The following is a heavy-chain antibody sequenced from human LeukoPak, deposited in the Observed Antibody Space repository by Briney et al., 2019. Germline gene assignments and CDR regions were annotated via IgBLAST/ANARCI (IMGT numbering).Heavy chain of an antibody. D-gene: IGHD1-26*01. J-gene: IGHJ4*02. CDR1: GFTFSSYA. CDR2: ISYDGSNK. Sequence: GGSLRLSCAASGFTFSSYAMHWDRQAPGKGLEWVAVISYDGSNKYYADSVKGRFTISRDNSKNTLYLQMNSLRAEDTAVYYCARDEVGATVLDYWGQGTLVTVSS. CDR3: ARDEVGATVLDY. V-gene: IGHV3-30*04.